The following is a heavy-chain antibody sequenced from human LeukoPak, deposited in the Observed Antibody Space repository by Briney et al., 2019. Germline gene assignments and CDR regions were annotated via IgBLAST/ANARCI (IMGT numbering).Heavy chain of an antibody. CDR1: GYSFTSGHY. J-gene: IGHJ4*02. V-gene: IGHV4-38-2*01. CDR2: IYHTGSA. CDR3: ARYCTSTTCILRGFDY. Sequence: SETLSLTCSVSGYSFTSGHYWGWTRQPPGKGLEWIANIYHTGSAHYNPSLKSRVTISVDTSKNQFSLKLSSVTAADTAVYYCARYCTSTTCILRGFDYWGQGTLVTVSS. D-gene: IGHD2-2*01.